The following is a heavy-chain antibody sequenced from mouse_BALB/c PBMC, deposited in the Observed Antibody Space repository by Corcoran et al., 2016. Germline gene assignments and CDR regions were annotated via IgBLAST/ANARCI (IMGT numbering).Heavy chain of an antibody. Sequence: EVQLQQSGPELVKPGASVKMSCKASGYTFTSYVMHWVKQKPGEGLEWIGYINPYNDGTKYNEKFKGKATLTSDKSSSTAYMELNSLTSEDSAVYYCARGGGLGYFDVWGAGTTVTVSS. CDR1: GYTFTSYV. D-gene: IGHD3-1*01. V-gene: IGHV1S136*01. J-gene: IGHJ1*01. CDR3: ARGGGLGYFDV. CDR2: INPYNDGT.